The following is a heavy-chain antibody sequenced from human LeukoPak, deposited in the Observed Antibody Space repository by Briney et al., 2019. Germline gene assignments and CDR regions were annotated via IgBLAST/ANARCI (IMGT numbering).Heavy chain of an antibody. D-gene: IGHD3-9*01. J-gene: IGHJ4*02. CDR3: ARSYYDILTGYPTIFDY. Sequence: GASVKVSCKASGYTFTSYAMNWVRQAPGQGLEWMGWINTNTGNPTYAQGFTGRFVFSLDTSVSTAYLQISSLKAEDTAVYYCARSYYDILTGYPTIFDYWGQGTLVTVSS. CDR2: INTNTGNP. CDR1: GYTFTSYA. V-gene: IGHV7-4-1*02.